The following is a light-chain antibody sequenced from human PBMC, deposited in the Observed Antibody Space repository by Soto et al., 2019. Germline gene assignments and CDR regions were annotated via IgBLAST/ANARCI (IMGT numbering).Light chain of an antibody. V-gene: IGLV2-14*01. CDR3: GSYTSCRIYV. CDR2: EVS. Sequence: QSALTQPASVSVSPGQSITISCTGTSSDVGGYNYVSWYQQHPGKAPQLMIYEVSNRPSGVSDRFSGSTSGNTASLPISGLQAEDEAAYYCGSYTSCRIYVLGAGTKATGL. J-gene: IGLJ1*01. CDR1: SSDVGGYNY.